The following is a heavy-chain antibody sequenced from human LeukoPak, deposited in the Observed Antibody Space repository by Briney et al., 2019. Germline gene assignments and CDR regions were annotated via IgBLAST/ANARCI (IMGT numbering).Heavy chain of an antibody. Sequence: GGSLRLSCTASGFTVSSNYMSWVRQAPGKGLEWVSVIYSGGSTYYADSVKGRFTISRDNSKNTLYLQMNSLRAEDTAVYYCAREGHYYGSGSYYNETYYFDYWGQGILVTVSS. J-gene: IGHJ4*02. CDR3: AREGHYYGSGSYYNETYYFDY. D-gene: IGHD3-10*01. V-gene: IGHV3-66*01. CDR1: GFTVSSNY. CDR2: IYSGGST.